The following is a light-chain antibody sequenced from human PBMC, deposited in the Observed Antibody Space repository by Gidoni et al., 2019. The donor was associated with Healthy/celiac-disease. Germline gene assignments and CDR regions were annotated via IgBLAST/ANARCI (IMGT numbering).Light chain of an antibody. J-gene: IGLJ2*01. CDR1: SSNIGAGYD. Sequence: SALTQPPPASGAPAARVTIYCTGSSSNIGAGYDVHWYQQLPGTTPKPLIYGNSNRPSGVPDRFSGSKSGTSASLAITGLQAEDEADYYCQSYDSSLSGVVFGGGTKLTVL. CDR2: GNS. CDR3: QSYDSSLSGVV. V-gene: IGLV1-40*01.